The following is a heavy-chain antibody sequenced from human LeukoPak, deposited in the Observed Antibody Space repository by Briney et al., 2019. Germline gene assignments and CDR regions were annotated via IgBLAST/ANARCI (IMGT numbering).Heavy chain of an antibody. CDR3: ARDRGGLPY. Sequence: PGGSLRLSCAASGFTFNNYWMHWVRQAPGKGLVWVSRIYTDGNRITYADSVEGRFTISRDNARDTLYLQMNSLRVEDTAVYYCARDRGGLPYWGQGTLVTVSS. J-gene: IGHJ4*02. CDR1: GFTFNNYW. D-gene: IGHD5-18*01. V-gene: IGHV3-74*01. CDR2: IYTDGNRI.